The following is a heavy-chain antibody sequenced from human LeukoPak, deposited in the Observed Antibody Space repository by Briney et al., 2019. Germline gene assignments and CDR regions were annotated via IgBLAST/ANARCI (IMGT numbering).Heavy chain of an antibody. Sequence: GGSLRLSCAGSGFIFNNYAMHWVRQPPGKGLEWVSGINWNSGSIDYADSVKGRFTISRDNAKNSLYLQMNSLRVEDTAFYYCAKDNRRHYTSGPNPDSLHWGQGALVTVSS. V-gene: IGHV3-9*01. CDR2: INWNSGSI. D-gene: IGHD6-19*01. J-gene: IGHJ4*02. CDR3: AKDNRRHYTSGPNPDSLH. CDR1: GFIFNNYA.